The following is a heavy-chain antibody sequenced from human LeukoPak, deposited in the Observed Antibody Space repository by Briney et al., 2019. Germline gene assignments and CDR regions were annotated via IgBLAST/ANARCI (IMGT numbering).Heavy chain of an antibody. Sequence: PSETLSLTCAVYGGSFSGYYWSWIRQPPGKGLEWIGEINHSGRTNYNPSLKNRVTISVDTSKNQFSLKLSSVTAADTAVYYCAGVVQGFDDFEIWGQGTMVTVSS. CDR3: AGVVQGFDDFEI. V-gene: IGHV4-34*01. CDR2: INHSGRT. J-gene: IGHJ3*02. D-gene: IGHD2-2*01. CDR1: GGSFSGYY.